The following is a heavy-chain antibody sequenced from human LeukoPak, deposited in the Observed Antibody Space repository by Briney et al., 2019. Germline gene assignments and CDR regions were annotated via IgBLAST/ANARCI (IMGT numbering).Heavy chain of an antibody. V-gene: IGHV4-34*01. J-gene: IGHJ6*02. CDR3: ARDRRWLVSLYYGMDV. Sequence: PSETLSLTCAVYGGSFSGYYWSWIRQPPGKGLEWIGEIYHSGSTNYNPSLKSRVTISVDKSKNQFSLKLSSVTAADTAVYYCARDRRWLVSLYYGMDVWGQGTTVTVSS. CDR1: GGSFSGYY. D-gene: IGHD6-19*01. CDR2: IYHSGST.